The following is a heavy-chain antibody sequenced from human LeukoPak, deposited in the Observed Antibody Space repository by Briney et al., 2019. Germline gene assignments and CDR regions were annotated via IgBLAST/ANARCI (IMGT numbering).Heavy chain of an antibody. V-gene: IGHV4-61*02. J-gene: IGHJ4*02. CDR2: IYTSGST. CDR1: GGSISSGSYY. CDR3: ARLSNYYGSGS. D-gene: IGHD3-10*01. Sequence: SETLSLTCTVSGGSISSGSYYWSWIRQPAGKGLEWIGRIYTSGSTNYNPSLKSRVTISVDTSKNQFSLKMSSVTAADTAVYYCARLSNYYGSGSWGQGTLVTVSS.